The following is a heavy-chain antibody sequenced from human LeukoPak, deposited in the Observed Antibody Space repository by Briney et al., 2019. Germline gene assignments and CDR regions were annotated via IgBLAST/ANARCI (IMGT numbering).Heavy chain of an antibody. CDR1: GFTFSSYS. D-gene: IGHD2-2*01. V-gene: IGHV3-21*01. CDR2: ISSSSSYI. J-gene: IGHJ5*02. CDR3: ARDRYCSSTSCSPNWFDP. Sequence: GGSLRLSCAASGFTFSSYSMNWVRQAPGKGLEWVSSISSSSSYIYYADSVKGRFTISRDNAKNSLYLQMNSLRAEDTAVYYCARDRYCSSTSCSPNWFDPWGQGTLVTVSS.